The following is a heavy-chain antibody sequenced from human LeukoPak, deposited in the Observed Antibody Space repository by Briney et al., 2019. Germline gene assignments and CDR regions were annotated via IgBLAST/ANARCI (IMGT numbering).Heavy chain of an antibody. J-gene: IGHJ4*02. Sequence: GASVKVSCKASGGTFSSYAISWVRQAPGQGLEWMGGIIPIFGTANYAQKFQGRVTITADKSTSTAYMELSSLRSEDTAVYYCARELLDYGDSRLDYWGQGTLVTVSS. CDR2: IIPIFGTA. D-gene: IGHD4-17*01. CDR3: ARELLDYGDSRLDY. CDR1: GGTFSSYA. V-gene: IGHV1-69*06.